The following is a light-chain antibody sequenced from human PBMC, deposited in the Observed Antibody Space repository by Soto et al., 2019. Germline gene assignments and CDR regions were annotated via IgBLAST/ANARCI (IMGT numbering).Light chain of an antibody. CDR2: DVS. CDR3: CSYAGSYTFX. V-gene: IGLV2-11*01. CDR1: SSDVGGYNY. Sequence: QPVLTQPRSVSGSPGQSVTISCTGTSSDVGGYNYVSWYQQHPGKAPKLMIYDVSKRPSGVPDRFSGSKSGNTASLTISGLQAEDEADYYCCSYAGSYTFXXGTGTKLTVL. J-gene: IGLJ1*01.